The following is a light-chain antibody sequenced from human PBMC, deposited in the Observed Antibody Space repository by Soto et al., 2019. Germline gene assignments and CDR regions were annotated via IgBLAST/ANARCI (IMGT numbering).Light chain of an antibody. J-gene: IGKJ1*01. Sequence: ETVLTQSPGTLSLSPGERATLSCRASQRISNSYLAWYQQKPGQAPRLLLYDASSRATGTPARFSGSGSGTDFTLTISNLEPEDFAVYYCQQRSNWPWTFGQGTKVDI. V-gene: IGKV3D-20*02. CDR2: DAS. CDR3: QQRSNWPWT. CDR1: QRISNSY.